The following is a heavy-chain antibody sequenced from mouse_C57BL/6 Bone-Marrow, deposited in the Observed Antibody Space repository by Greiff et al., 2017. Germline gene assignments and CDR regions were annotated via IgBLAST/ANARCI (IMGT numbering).Heavy chain of an antibody. D-gene: IGHD3-2*02. CDR2: ISDGGSYT. CDR1: GFTFSSYA. Sequence: EVMLVESGGGLVKPGGSLKLSCAASGFTFSSYAMSWVRQTPEKRLEWVANISDGGSYTYYPDNVKGRFTISRDNAKNNLYLQMSHLKSEDTAMYYCAREARTQATDFAYWGQGTLVTVSA. V-gene: IGHV5-4*01. J-gene: IGHJ3*01. CDR3: AREARTQATDFAY.